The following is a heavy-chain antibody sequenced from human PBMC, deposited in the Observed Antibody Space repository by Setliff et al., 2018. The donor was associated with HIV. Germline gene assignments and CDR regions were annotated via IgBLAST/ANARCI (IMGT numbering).Heavy chain of an antibody. Sequence: ASVKVSCKASGYTFSDYYMHWVRQAPGQGLEWMGWINPNRGGTNYAQKLQGRVTMTRDTSISTAYMELSRLLSDDTAVYYCARQGGGYCSGGNCPNWFDPWGQGTLVTVSS. CDR1: GYTFSDYY. CDR2: INPNRGGT. D-gene: IGHD2-15*01. CDR3: ARQGGGYCSGGNCPNWFDP. J-gene: IGHJ5*02. V-gene: IGHV1-2*02.